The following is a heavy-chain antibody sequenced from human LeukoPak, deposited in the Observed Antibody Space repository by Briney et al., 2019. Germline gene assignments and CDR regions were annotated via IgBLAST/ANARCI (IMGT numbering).Heavy chain of an antibody. CDR1: GYTFTNYY. J-gene: IGHJ4*02. CDR2: IDPSGGDK. D-gene: IGHD2-2*01. V-gene: IGHV1-46*01. CDR3: AKVREYCATTSCYAPFDS. Sequence: ASVKVSCKASGYTFTNYYMQWVRQAPGQGLEWMGIIDPSGGDKRYAQTFQGRVTLTMDTSTSTVYMQVSSLRSEDTAVYYCAKVREYCATTSCYAPFDSWGQGTLVTVSS.